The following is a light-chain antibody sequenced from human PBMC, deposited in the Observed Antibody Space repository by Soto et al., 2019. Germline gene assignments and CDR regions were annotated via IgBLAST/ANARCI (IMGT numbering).Light chain of an antibody. CDR2: GAS. CDR3: QQYNNWPRT. V-gene: IGKV3-15*01. CDR1: QSVSSN. J-gene: IGKJ4*01. Sequence: EMVMTQSPATLSVSPGERATLSCRASQSVSSNLAWYQQKPGQAPRLLIYGASTRATGIPARFSGSGSGREFTLTISSLQSEDFAVYYCQQYNNWPRTFGGGTKVEIK.